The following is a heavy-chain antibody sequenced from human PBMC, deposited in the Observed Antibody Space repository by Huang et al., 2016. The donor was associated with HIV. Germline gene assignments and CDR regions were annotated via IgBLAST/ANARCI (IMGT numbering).Heavy chain of an antibody. CDR3: ARGQLGSYGDYDVLY. V-gene: IGHV1-69*13. J-gene: IGHJ4*02. CDR1: GGTFSKYA. CDR2: IIPMFGTP. Sequence: QVQLVQSGAEVKTPGSSVKVSCKASGGTFSKYAISWVRQAPGQGLWGMGGIIPMFGTPNYARKFQGRVTITADDSTSTTYVEVSSLRSEDTALYYCARGQLGSYGDYDVLYWGQGTLVTVSS. D-gene: IGHD4-17*01.